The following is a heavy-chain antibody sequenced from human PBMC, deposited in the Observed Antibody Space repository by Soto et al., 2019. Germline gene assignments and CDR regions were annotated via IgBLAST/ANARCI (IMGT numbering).Heavy chain of an antibody. CDR2: ILHDGSAE. Sequence: GTLRPPCSASGFTFANYGMHWVRQAAGKGLEWMALILHDGSAEYYADSVKVRFTISRDNSKSTLYLQMNSLSAEDTGVYYCARSRDGYSFYFYYGMDVWGQGTTVT. CDR1: GFTFANYG. D-gene: IGHD4-4*01. CDR3: ARSRDGYSFYFYYGMDV. V-gene: IGHV3-30*03. J-gene: IGHJ6*02.